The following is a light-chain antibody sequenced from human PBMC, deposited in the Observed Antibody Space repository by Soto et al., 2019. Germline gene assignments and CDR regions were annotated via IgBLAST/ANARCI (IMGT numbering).Light chain of an antibody. CDR1: QGINNY. CDR3: QKYNGVPLT. V-gene: IGKV1-27*01. CDR2: AAS. Sequence: DSHMTHSPSSRSAPLGHRFTVTCRASQGINNYLAWYQQKPGKVPKVLIYAASTLQSGVPSRFSGSGSGTDFTLTISSLQPEDVEIYYCQKYNGVPLTFGGGTKVDI. J-gene: IGKJ4*01.